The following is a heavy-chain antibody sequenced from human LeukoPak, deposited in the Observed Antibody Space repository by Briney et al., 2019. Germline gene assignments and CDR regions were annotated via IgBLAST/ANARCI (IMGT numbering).Heavy chain of an antibody. Sequence: GSLRLSCAASGFDFHNYVIHWVRQAPGKGLEWVAVISYDGSNKYYADSVKGRFTISRDNSKNTLYLQMNSLRAEDTAVYYCARTRTIAAHPDYWGQGTLVTVSS. D-gene: IGHD6-6*01. CDR2: ISYDGSNK. CDR3: ARTRTIAAHPDY. CDR1: GFDFHNYV. J-gene: IGHJ4*02. V-gene: IGHV3-30-3*01.